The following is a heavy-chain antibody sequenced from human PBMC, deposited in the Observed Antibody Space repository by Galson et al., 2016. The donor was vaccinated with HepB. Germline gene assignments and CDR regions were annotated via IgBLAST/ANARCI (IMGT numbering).Heavy chain of an antibody. CDR1: GGSLSNYY. D-gene: IGHD2-15*01. CDR2: IYYDGNT. J-gene: IGHJ4*02. CDR3: ARFPQKVGVR. Sequence: SETLSLTCTVSGGSLSNYYWSWIRQPPGKRLEWLGYIYYDGNTNYNPSLQSRVTISLDTSKNHFSLKLASVTAAGTAVYYCARFPQKVGVRWGQGTLVTVSS. V-gene: IGHV4-59*01.